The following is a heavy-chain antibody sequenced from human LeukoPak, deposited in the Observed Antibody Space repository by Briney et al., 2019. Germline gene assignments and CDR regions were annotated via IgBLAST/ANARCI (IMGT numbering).Heavy chain of an antibody. V-gene: IGHV1-18*01. D-gene: IGHD3-3*01. Sequence: GASVKVSCKASGYTFTSYAITWVRQAPGQGLEWLGWISAYNGNTNYAQRLQGRVTMTTDTSTSTAYMELRSLRSDDTAVYYCARPNVDFWSGYDYWGQGTLVTVPS. J-gene: IGHJ4*02. CDR3: ARPNVDFWSGYDY. CDR2: ISAYNGNT. CDR1: GYTFTSYA.